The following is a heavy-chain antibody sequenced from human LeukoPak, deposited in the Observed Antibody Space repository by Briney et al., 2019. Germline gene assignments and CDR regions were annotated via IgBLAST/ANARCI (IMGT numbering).Heavy chain of an antibody. CDR2: INHSGST. V-gene: IGHV4-34*01. D-gene: IGHD2-21*02. J-gene: IGHJ6*02. CDR3: ARVVVTAIIYYYYGMDV. Sequence: SETLSLTCAVYGGSFSGYYWSWIRQPPGKGLEWIGEINHSGSTNYNPSLKSRVTISVDTSKNQFSLKLSSVTAADTAVYYCARVVVTAIIYYYYGMDVWGQGTTVTVSS. CDR1: GGSFSGYY.